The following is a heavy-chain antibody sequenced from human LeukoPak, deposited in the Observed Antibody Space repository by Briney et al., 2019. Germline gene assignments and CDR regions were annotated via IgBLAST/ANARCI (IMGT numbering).Heavy chain of an antibody. V-gene: IGHV3-48*02. CDR3: ARDGRPFDI. CDR2: ISSSSSTL. J-gene: IGHJ3*02. Sequence: GGSLRLSCAASAFTFSSYSMSWVRQAPGKGLEWVAYISSSSSTLHYADPVKGRFTISRDNANNSLYLQMNSLRDEDTAVYYCARDGRPFDIWGQGTMVTVSS. CDR1: AFTFSSYS.